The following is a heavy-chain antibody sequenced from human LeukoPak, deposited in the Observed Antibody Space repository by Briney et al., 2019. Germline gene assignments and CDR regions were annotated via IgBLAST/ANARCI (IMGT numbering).Heavy chain of an antibody. D-gene: IGHD3-9*01. J-gene: IGHJ4*02. V-gene: IGHV3-11*01. Sequence: GGSLRLSCAASGFTFTDFYMSWIRQAPGKGLEWVSYISSSGTTIYYADSVMGRLTISRDNAKNSLYLQMNSLRAEDTAVYYCARALTGFIPGNWGQGTLVTVSS. CDR1: GFTFTDFY. CDR3: ARALTGFIPGN. CDR2: ISSSGTTI.